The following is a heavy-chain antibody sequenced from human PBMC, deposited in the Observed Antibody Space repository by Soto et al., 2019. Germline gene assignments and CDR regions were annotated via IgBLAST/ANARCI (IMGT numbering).Heavy chain of an antibody. CDR1: GFTFSSYA. Sequence: QVQLVESGGGVVQPGRSLRLSCAASGFTFSSYAMHWVRQAPGKGLEWVAVISYDGSNKYYADSVKGRLTISRDNSKNTLYLQMTSLRAEDTAVYYCARESSLVGYYYGMDVWGQGTTVTVSS. CDR3: ARESSLVGYYYGMDV. CDR2: ISYDGSNK. J-gene: IGHJ6*02. V-gene: IGHV3-30-3*01. D-gene: IGHD6-6*01.